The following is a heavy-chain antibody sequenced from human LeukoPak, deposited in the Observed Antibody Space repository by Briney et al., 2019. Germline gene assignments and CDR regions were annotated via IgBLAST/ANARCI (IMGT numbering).Heavy chain of an antibody. Sequence: SVKVSCKASGFTFTSSAVQWVRQARGQRLEWIGWIVVGSGNTNYAQKFQERVTITRDMSTSTAYMELSSLRSEGTAVYYCAAVLLWFGESTPYFDYWGQGTLVTVSS. CDR2: IVVGSGNT. CDR3: AAVLLWFGESTPYFDY. V-gene: IGHV1-58*01. D-gene: IGHD3-10*01. CDR1: GFTFTSSA. J-gene: IGHJ4*02.